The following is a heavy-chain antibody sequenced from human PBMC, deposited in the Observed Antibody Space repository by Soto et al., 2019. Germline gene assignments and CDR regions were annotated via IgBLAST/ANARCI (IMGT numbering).Heavy chain of an antibody. CDR3: ARDPIAAAGTYYYGMDV. D-gene: IGHD6-13*01. V-gene: IGHV1-69*13. CDR1: GGTFSSYA. Sequence: SVKVSCKASGGTFSSYAISWVRQAPGQGLEWMGGIIPIFGTANYAQKFQGRVTITADESTSTAYMELSSLRSEDTAVYYCARDPIAAAGTYYYGMDVWGQGTTVTVSS. J-gene: IGHJ6*02. CDR2: IIPIFGTA.